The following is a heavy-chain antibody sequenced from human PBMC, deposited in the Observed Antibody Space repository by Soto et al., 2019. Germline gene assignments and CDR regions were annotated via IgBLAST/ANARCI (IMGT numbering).Heavy chain of an antibody. CDR2: IYYSGST. CDR1: GGSVSSGSYY. V-gene: IGHV4-61*01. Sequence: SETLSLTCTVSGGSVSSGSYYWSWIRQPPGKGLEWIGYIYYSGSTNYNPSLKSRVTISVDTSKNQFSLKLSSVTAADTAVYYCARRDSSGYSFDPWGQGTLVTVSS. CDR3: ARRDSSGYSFDP. D-gene: IGHD3-22*01. J-gene: IGHJ5*02.